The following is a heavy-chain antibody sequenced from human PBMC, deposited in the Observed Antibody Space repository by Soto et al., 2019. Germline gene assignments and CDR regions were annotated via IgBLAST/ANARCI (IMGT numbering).Heavy chain of an antibody. Sequence: GASVKVSCKASGYTFTSYGISWVRQAPGQGLEWMGWISAYNGNTNYAQKLQGRVTMTTDTSTSTAYMELRSLRSDDTAVYYCARGDQQWLAPYYYYYGMDVWGQGTTVTVSS. D-gene: IGHD6-19*01. CDR2: ISAYNGNT. CDR3: ARGDQQWLAPYYYYYGMDV. V-gene: IGHV1-18*01. J-gene: IGHJ6*02. CDR1: GYTFTSYG.